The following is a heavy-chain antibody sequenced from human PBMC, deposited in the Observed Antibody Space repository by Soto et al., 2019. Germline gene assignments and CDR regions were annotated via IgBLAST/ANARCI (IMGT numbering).Heavy chain of an antibody. D-gene: IGHD3-10*01. CDR1: GFTVSSNY. V-gene: IGHV3-53*04. CDR2: IYSGGST. CDR3: ARVGDYGSGSYFGY. Sequence: EVQLVESGGGLVQPGGFLRLSCAASGFTVSSNYMSWVRQAPGKGLEWVSVIYSGGSTYYADSVKGRFTISRHNAKNTLYLQMNSLRAEDTAVYYCARVGDYGSGSYFGYWGQGTLVNVSS. J-gene: IGHJ4*02.